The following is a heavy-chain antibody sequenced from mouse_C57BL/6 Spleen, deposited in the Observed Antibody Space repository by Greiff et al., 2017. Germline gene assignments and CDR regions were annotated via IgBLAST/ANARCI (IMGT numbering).Heavy chain of an antibody. J-gene: IGHJ1*03. CDR2: IYPGDGDT. CDR3: ARTLYYGSSYKYFDV. D-gene: IGHD1-1*01. V-gene: IGHV1-82*01. Sequence: LVESGPELVKPGASVKISCKASGYAFSSSWMNWVKQRPGKGLEWIGRIYPGDGDTNYNGKFKGKATLTADKSSSTAYMQLSSLTSEDSAVYFCARTLYYGSSYKYFDVWGTGTTVTVSS. CDR1: GYAFSSSW.